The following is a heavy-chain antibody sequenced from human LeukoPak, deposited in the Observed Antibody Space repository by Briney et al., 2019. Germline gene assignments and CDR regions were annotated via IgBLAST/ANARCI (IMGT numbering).Heavy chain of an antibody. V-gene: IGHV3-48*04. CDR1: GFTFSTYS. D-gene: IGHD1-26*01. J-gene: IGHJ4*02. Sequence: PGGSLRLSCAASGFTFSTYSMNWVRQAPGKGLEWVSYISSSSSNKYYADSVKGRFTISRDNAKNSLYLQVNSLRAEDTAVYYCAREEFGATSTPSFDYWGQGTLVTVSS. CDR3: AREEFGATSTPSFDY. CDR2: ISSSSSNK.